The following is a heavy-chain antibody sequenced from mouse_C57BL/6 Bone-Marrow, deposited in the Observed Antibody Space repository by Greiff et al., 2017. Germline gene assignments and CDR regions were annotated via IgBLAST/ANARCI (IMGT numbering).Heavy chain of an antibody. D-gene: IGHD1-1*01. Sequence: VQLQQSGAELVRPGASVKLSCTASGFNIKDDYMHWVKQRPEQGLEWIGWIEPENGDTEYASKFQGKATITADTASNTAYLQLSSLTSEDTAVYYCTRYYYGSTLYWYFDVWGTGTTVTVSS. J-gene: IGHJ1*03. V-gene: IGHV14-4*01. CDR2: IEPENGDT. CDR3: TRYYYGSTLYWYFDV. CDR1: GFNIKDDY.